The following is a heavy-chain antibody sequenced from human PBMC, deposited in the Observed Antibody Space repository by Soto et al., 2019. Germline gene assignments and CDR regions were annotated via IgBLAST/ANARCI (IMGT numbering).Heavy chain of an antibody. V-gene: IGHV3-48*02. CDR2: ISSRSYTI. J-gene: IGHJ6*02. D-gene: IGHD6-6*01. CDR1: GFTFSTYS. CDR3: ARGGSSSDNGVDV. Sequence: EVKLVESGGDLVQPGGSLRLSCAASGFTFSTYSMNWVRQAPGKGLEWVSYISSRSYTIYYVDSVKGRFTISRDNAKNSLYLQMNRLRDEDTAVYYCARGGSSSDNGVDVWGQGTTVTVSS.